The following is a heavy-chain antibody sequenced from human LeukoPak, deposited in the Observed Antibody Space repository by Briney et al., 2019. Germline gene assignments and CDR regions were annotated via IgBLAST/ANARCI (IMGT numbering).Heavy chain of an antibody. V-gene: IGHV3-64D*06. J-gene: IGHJ3*01. D-gene: IGHD1-20*01. CDR1: GLSFAVIA. CDR2: INLNEYGI. CDR3: LTHFDNFNV. Sequence: PGESLRLPCSASGLSFAVIATHSVRQPPGEGLEYVSTINLNEYGIYYTESVRGRFTISRDNSRSLLYLHMSDLRPDDTAVYYCLTHFDNFNVWGQGTTVTVSA.